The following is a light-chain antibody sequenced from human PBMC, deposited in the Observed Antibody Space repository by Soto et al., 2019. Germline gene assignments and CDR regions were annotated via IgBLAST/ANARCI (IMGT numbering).Light chain of an antibody. CDR1: QSVSNS. V-gene: IGKV3-11*01. Sequence: EIVLTQSPATLSLSPGERVTLSCRASQSVSNSLAWYQQKPGQPPRLLIYDVSNRATGIPARFSGSGSGTDFTLTISRLEPEDFAVYCCQHYDTSPITFGQGTRLEIK. J-gene: IGKJ5*01. CDR2: DVS. CDR3: QHYDTSPIT.